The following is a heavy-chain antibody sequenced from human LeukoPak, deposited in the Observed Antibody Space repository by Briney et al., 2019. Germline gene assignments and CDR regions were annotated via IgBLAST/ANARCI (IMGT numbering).Heavy chain of an antibody. CDR3: AVPVVVTYYYYGMDV. CDR2: INPSGGST. D-gene: IGHD2-21*02. J-gene: IGHJ6*02. Sequence: ASVKVSCKASGYTFTSYYMHWVRQAPGQGLEWMGIINPSGGSTSYAQKFQGRVTMTRDTSTSTVYMELSSLRSEDTAVYYCAVPVVVTYYYYGMDVWGQGTTVTVPS. V-gene: IGHV1-46*01. CDR1: GYTFTSYY.